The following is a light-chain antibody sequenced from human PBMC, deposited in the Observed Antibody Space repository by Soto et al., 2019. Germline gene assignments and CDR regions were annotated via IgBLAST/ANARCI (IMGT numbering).Light chain of an antibody. CDR1: QSVSSN. CDR2: GAS. V-gene: IGKV3-15*01. CDR3: QQHNNWPLT. J-gene: IGKJ4*01. Sequence: EIVMTQSPATLSVSPGERATLSCRASQSVSSNLAWYQQKPGQAPRLLVYGASTRATGIPARFSGSGSGTQFTLTIRSLQSEDLAVYYCQQHNNWPLTFGGGTKVEIK.